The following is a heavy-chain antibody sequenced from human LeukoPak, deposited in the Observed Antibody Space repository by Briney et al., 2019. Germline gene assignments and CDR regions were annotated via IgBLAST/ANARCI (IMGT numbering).Heavy chain of an antibody. D-gene: IGHD3-9*01. CDR2: IWYDGSNK. CDR1: GFTFSSYG. CDR3: AKGTGFYYYYMDV. Sequence: GGSLRLSCAASGFTFSSYGMHWVRQAPGKGLEWVAVIWYDGSNKYYADSVKGRFTISRDNSKNTLYLQMNSLRAEDTAVYYCAKGTGFYYYYMDVWGKGTTVTVSS. V-gene: IGHV3-33*06. J-gene: IGHJ6*03.